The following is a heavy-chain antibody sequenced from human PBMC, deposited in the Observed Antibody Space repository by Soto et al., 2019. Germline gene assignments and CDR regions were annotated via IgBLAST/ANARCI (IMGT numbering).Heavy chain of an antibody. V-gene: IGHV3-33*01. J-gene: IGHJ4*02. CDR3: ARDRYSSGWYDLDY. CDR2: IWYDGSNK. D-gene: IGHD6-19*01. CDR1: GFTFSSYG. Sequence: QVQLVESGGGVVQPGRPLRLSCAASGFTFSSYGMHWVRQAPGKGLEWVAVIWYDGSNKYYADSVKGRFTISRDNSKNTLYLQMNSLRAEDTAVYYCARDRYSSGWYDLDYWGQGTLVTVSS.